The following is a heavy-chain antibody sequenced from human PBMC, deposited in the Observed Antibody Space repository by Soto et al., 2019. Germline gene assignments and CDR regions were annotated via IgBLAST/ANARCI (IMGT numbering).Heavy chain of an antibody. Sequence: QVQLVQSGAEVKKPGASVKVSCKASGYSFSRYSIHWVRQAPGQGLEWMGWINNDNGNTNSAQKVQGRLIMTTDTSASIAYMELRSLRSDDPAEYFCARSTLNQWGDAFDFWGQGTMVTVVS. CDR2: INNDNGNT. J-gene: IGHJ3*01. V-gene: IGHV1-18*01. D-gene: IGHD1-26*01. CDR3: ARSTLNQWGDAFDF. CDR1: GYSFSRYS.